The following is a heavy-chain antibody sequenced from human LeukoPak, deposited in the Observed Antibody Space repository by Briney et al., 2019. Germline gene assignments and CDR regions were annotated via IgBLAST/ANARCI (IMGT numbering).Heavy chain of an antibody. V-gene: IGHV4-59*01. CDR1: GGSISSYY. CDR3: ARVGRVGYNFYYFDY. J-gene: IGHJ4*02. D-gene: IGHD5-24*01. CDR2: IYYSGST. Sequence: KPSETLSLTCTVSGGSISSYYWSWIRQPPGKGLEWIGYIYYSGSTNYNPSLKSRVTISVDTSKNQFSLKLSSVTAADTAVYYCARVGRVGYNFYYFDYGGKGTLVTVSS.